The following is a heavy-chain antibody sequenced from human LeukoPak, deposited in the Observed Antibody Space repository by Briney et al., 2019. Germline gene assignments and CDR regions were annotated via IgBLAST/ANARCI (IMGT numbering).Heavy chain of an antibody. CDR3: ARVGDYYGSGSYSGYFDY. V-gene: IGHV4-59*01. D-gene: IGHD3-10*01. J-gene: IGHJ4*02. CDR2: IYYSGST. CDR1: GGSISSCY. Sequence: PSETLSLTCTVSGGSISSCYWSWIRQPPGKGLEWIGYIYYSGSTNYNPSLKSRVTISVDTFKNQFSLKLSSVTAADTAVYYCARVGDYYGSGSYSGYFDYWGQGTLVTVSS.